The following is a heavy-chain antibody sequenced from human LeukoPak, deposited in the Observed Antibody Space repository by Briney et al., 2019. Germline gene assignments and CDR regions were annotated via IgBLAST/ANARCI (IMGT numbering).Heavy chain of an antibody. V-gene: IGHV3-30*02. CDR3: AKDSSGSYSFDY. Sequence: GGSLRLSCAASGFTFSSYGMHWVRQAPGKGLEWVAVIWYGGSNKYYADSVKGRFTISRDNSKNTLYLQMNSLRAEDTAVYYCAKDSSGSYSFDYWGQGTLVTVSS. J-gene: IGHJ4*02. CDR1: GFTFSSYG. D-gene: IGHD1-26*01. CDR2: IWYGGSNK.